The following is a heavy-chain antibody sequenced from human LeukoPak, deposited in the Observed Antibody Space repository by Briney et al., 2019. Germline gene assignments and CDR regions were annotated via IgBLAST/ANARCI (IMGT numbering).Heavy chain of an antibody. V-gene: IGHV4-59*01. D-gene: IGHD3-10*01. CDR1: SGSISNYY. CDR3: ARVGTYGSGSYLSWLDY. J-gene: IGHJ4*02. CDR2: IYYSGST. Sequence: SGTLSLTCIVSSGSISNYYWTWIRQPPGKGLEWIGYIYYSGSTNYNPSLKSRVTISVDTSKNQFSLKLSSVTAADTAVYYCARVGTYGSGSYLSWLDYWGQGTLVTVSS.